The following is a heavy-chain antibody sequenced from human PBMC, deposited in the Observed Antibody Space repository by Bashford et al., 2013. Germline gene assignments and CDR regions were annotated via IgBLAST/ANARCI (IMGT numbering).Heavy chain of an antibody. Sequence: WVRQAPGQGLEWMGWISAYNGNTNYAQKLQGRVTMTTDTSTSTAYMELRSLRSDDTAVYYCARDATDIVVVPGYDAFDIWGQGTMVTVSS. V-gene: IGHV1-18*01. D-gene: IGHD2-2*01. CDR3: ARDATDIVVVPGYDAFDI. CDR2: ISAYNGNT. J-gene: IGHJ3*02.